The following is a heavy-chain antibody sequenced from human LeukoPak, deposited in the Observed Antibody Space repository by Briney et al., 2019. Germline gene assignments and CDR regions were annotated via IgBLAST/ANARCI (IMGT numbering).Heavy chain of an antibody. J-gene: IGHJ4*02. CDR2: INHSGST. CDR1: GGSITGSYYY. D-gene: IGHD2-2*01. Sequence: SETLSLTCTVSGGSITGSYYYWGWIRQPPGKGLEWIGEINHSGSTNYNPSLKSRVTISVDTSKNQFSLKLSSVTAADTAVYYCARGLVPNYWGQGTLVTVSS. V-gene: IGHV4-39*07. CDR3: ARGLVPNY.